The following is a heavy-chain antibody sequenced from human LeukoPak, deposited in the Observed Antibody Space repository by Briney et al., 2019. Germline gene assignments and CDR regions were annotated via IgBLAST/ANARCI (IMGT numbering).Heavy chain of an antibody. J-gene: IGHJ4*02. CDR1: GGSFSGYY. V-gene: IGHV4-34*01. CDR3: ARRYYYNLGSFPFDF. Sequence: PSETLSLTCAVYGGSFSGYYWSWIRQPPGKGLEWIGEINHSGSTNYNPSLKSRVTISVDTSKNQFYLNLSSVTDADTAVYYCARRYYYNLGSFPFDFWGQGTLVTVSS. CDR2: INHSGST. D-gene: IGHD3-10*01.